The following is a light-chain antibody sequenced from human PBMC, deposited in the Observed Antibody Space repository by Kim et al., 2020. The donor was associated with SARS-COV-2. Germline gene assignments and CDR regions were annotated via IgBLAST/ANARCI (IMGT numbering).Light chain of an antibody. J-gene: IGKJ3*01. CDR2: MAA. CDR3: QQYNDLPFT. V-gene: IGKV1-5*03. CDR1: QSVGNW. Sequence: QMTQSPSTLSASVGDEVTITCRASQSVGNWLAWYQHIPGKSPKLLIYMAASLKNGVSPRFSGSGFGTEFTLTISSLQPEDFGSYYCQQYNDLPFTFGPGTKVDIK.